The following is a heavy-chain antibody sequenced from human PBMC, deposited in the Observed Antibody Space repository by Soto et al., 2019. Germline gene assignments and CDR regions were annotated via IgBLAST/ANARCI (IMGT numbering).Heavy chain of an antibody. Sequence: VQLVESGGGLVQPGGSLRLSCAASGFTFSSYGMHWVRQAPGKGLEWVAVISYDGSNKYYADSVKGRFTISRDNSKNTLYLQMNSLRAEDTAVYYCAKEVRGLEWLGGALDYWGQGTLVTVSS. D-gene: IGHD3-3*01. J-gene: IGHJ4*02. CDR3: AKEVRGLEWLGGALDY. V-gene: IGHV3-30*18. CDR2: ISYDGSNK. CDR1: GFTFSSYG.